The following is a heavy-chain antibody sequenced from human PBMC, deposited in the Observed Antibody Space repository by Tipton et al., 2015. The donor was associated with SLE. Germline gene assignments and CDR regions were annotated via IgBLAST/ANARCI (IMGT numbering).Heavy chain of an antibody. D-gene: IGHD2-2*01. V-gene: IGHV4-59*11. Sequence: TLSLTCTVSGASISSHYWNWIRQPPGKGLEWIGNIYNNGNTNYNPSLKSRVTISVDTSRNQFFLKLSSVTAADTALYYCARAKRSSTTWGYWFDPWCQGTLATVSS. CDR1: GASISSHY. CDR3: ARAKRSSTTWGYWFDP. J-gene: IGHJ5*02. CDR2: IYNNGNT.